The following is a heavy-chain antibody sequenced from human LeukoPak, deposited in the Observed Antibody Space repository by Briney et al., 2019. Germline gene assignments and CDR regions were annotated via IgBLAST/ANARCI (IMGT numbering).Heavy chain of an antibody. CDR2: MNPNSGNT. Sequence: ASVKVSCKASGYTFTRYDINWVRQATGQGLEWMGWMNPNSGNTGYAQKFQGRVTMTRNTSISTAYMELSSLRSEDTAVYYCASAVPLTNYYDSSGYSYDAFDIWGQGTMVTVSS. D-gene: IGHD3-22*01. CDR1: GYTFTRYD. V-gene: IGHV1-8*01. J-gene: IGHJ3*02. CDR3: ASAVPLTNYYDSSGYSYDAFDI.